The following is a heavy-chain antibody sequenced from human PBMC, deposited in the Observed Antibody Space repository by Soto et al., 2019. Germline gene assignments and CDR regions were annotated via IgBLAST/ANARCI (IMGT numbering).Heavy chain of an antibody. CDR3: AKDRGGDCPDNSCYFGADY. V-gene: IGHV3-30*18. D-gene: IGHD2-2*01. CDR1: GFTFSSYG. J-gene: IGHJ4*02. Sequence: GGSLRLSCVGSGFTFSSYGMHWVRQAPGKGLECVAVISDTGSSHYYAASVEGRFTISRENSKNTLSLHMDRLRVEDTAVYYCAKDRGGDCPDNSCYFGADYWGQGT. CDR2: ISDTGSSH.